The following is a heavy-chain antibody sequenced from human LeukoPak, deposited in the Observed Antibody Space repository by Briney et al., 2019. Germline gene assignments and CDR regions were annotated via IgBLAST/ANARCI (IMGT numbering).Heavy chain of an antibody. V-gene: IGHV3-23*01. J-gene: IGHJ4*02. Sequence: GGSLGLSCAASGFTLSSYAMSWVRQGPGKGLEWVSAISVSGNTYHADSVKGRFTISRDSYKNTLYLQMKSMRAEDAAVYYCAKAPVTSCSGAYCYPFDYWGQGTLVTVSS. CDR1: GFTLSSYA. CDR2: ISVSGNT. D-gene: IGHD2-15*01. CDR3: AKAPVTSCSGAYCYPFDY.